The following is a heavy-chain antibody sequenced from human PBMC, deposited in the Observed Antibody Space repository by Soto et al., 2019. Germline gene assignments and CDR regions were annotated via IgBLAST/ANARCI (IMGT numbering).Heavy chain of an antibody. CDR1: GGSISSGAYY. D-gene: IGHD5-12*01. CDR3: ARESRDGFNSPFDS. V-gene: IGHV4-31*03. J-gene: IGHJ4*02. Sequence: QVQLQESGPGLVKPSQTLSLTCTVSGGSISSGAYYWSWIRQHPGKGLEWIGYINYSGSTSYNPSIKSRITISVDTSKNQFSLKLSSMTAADSAVYYCARESRDGFNSPFDSWGQGTLVTVSS. CDR2: INYSGST.